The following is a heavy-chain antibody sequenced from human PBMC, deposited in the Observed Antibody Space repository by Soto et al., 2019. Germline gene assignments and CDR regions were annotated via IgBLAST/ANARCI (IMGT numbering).Heavy chain of an antibody. Sequence: SVKVSCKASGGTCDIYVISWLLQAPGQGLEWMGGIMPIFGTPNYAQKFRGRVTISADESTSTAYLELSSLTSGDTAVYYCARVHSSGIFYFVDPWGQGTLVTVSS. CDR3: ARVHSSGIFYFVDP. CDR2: IMPIFGTP. V-gene: IGHV1-69*13. D-gene: IGHD3-10*01. CDR1: GGTCDIYV. J-gene: IGHJ5*02.